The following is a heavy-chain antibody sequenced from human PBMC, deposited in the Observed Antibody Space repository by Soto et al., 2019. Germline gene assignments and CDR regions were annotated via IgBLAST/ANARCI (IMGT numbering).Heavy chain of an antibody. J-gene: IGHJ6*02. CDR3: ARPGYSNYGPGVDV. CDR1: GFTFSVYW. Sequence: EVQLVESGGGLVQPGGSLRLSCAAPGFTFSVYWMHWVRQAPGKGLVWVSRIDSDGSTTSYADSVKGRVTISRDNAKSTLYLQMNSLRAEDTAVYYCARPGYSNYGPGVDVWGQGTTVTVSS. D-gene: IGHD4-4*01. V-gene: IGHV3-74*01. CDR2: IDSDGSTT.